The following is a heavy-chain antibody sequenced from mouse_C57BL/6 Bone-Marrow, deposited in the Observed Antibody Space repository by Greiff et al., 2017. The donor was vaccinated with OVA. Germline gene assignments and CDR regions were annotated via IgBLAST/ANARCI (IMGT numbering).Heavy chain of an antibody. CDR3: ARCGYPWFAY. CDR1: GYSFTGYY. V-gene: IGHV1-42*01. Sequence: DVKLVESGPELVKPGASVKISCKASGYSFTGYYMNWVKQSPEKSLEWIGEINPSTGGTTYNQKFKAEATLTVDKSSSTAYMQLKSLTSEDSAVYYCARCGYPWFAYWGQGTLVTVSA. CDR2: INPSTGGT. J-gene: IGHJ3*01.